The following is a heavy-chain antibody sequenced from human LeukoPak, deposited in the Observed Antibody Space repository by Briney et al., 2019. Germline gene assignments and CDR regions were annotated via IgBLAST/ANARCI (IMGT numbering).Heavy chain of an antibody. J-gene: IGHJ4*02. CDR1: EFTFSSYS. V-gene: IGHV3-21*04. D-gene: IGHD6-13*01. CDR3: AEDPSSSSWYYFDY. Sequence: GGSLRLSCAASEFTFSSYSMNWVRQAPGKGLEWVSSISSSSSYTYYADSVKGRFTISRDNSKNTLYLQMNSLRAEDTAVYYCAEDPSSSSWYYFDYWGQGTLVTVSS. CDR2: ISSSSSYT.